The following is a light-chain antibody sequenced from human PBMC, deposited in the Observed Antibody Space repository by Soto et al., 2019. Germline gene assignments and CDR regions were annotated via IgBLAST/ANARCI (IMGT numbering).Light chain of an antibody. V-gene: IGKV1-5*03. J-gene: IGKJ1*01. CDR3: QHYNSYSEA. CDR1: QSISNH. Sequence: DIQMTQSPSSLSASVEDRVIITCRASQSISNHLNWYQQKPGKAPKLLIYKASTLKSGVPSRFSGSGSGTEFTLTISSLQPDDFATYYCQHYNSYSEAFGQGTRWIS. CDR2: KAS.